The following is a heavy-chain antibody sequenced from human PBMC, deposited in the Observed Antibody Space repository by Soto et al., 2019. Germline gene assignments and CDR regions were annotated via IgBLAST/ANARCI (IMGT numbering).Heavy chain of an antibody. CDR3: SRDDTHGSVDAFNI. CDR2: TYYRSKWYN. CDR1: GDSVSSNSAA. D-gene: IGHD1-26*01. Sequence: PSQTLSLTCAISGDSVSSNSAAWNWIRQSPSRGLEWLGRTYYRSKWYNDYAVSVNSRITINPDTSKNQFSLQLNSVTPEDTAVYYCSRDDTHGSVDAFNIRGQGIMVTVAS. V-gene: IGHV6-1*01. J-gene: IGHJ3*02.